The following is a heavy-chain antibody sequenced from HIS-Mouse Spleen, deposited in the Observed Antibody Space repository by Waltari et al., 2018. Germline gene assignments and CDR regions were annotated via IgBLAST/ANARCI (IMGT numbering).Heavy chain of an antibody. CDR2: ISSSSSTI. D-gene: IGHD3-22*01. J-gene: IGHJ4*02. CDR3: ARYRGYYGDY. CDR1: GFPFSRYC. Sequence: EVQLVESGGGLVQPGGSVRLSCAASGFPFSRYCMNWVRQAPGKGLEWVSYISSSSSTIYYADSVKGRFTISRDNAKNSLYLQMNSLRAEDTAVYYCARYRGYYGDYWGQGTLVTVSS. V-gene: IGHV3-48*01.